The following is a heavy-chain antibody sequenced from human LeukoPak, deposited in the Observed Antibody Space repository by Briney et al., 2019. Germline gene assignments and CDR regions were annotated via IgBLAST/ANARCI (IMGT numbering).Heavy chain of an antibody. J-gene: IGHJ4*02. Sequence: GGSLRLSCAASGFTFSSYSMNWVRQAPGKGQEWVSYISSSSSTIYYADSVKGRFTISRDNAKNSLYLQMNSLRAEDTAVYYCARDASYYDSSGSLDYWGQGTLVTVSS. V-gene: IGHV3-48*01. CDR2: ISSSSSTI. D-gene: IGHD3-22*01. CDR3: ARDASYYDSSGSLDY. CDR1: GFTFSSYS.